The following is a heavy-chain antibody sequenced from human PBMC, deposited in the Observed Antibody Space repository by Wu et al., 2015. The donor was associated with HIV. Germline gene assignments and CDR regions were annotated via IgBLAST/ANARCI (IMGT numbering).Heavy chain of an antibody. CDR3: ARDHSGRMDDILTGPHSYYYYGMDV. CDR1: GGTFSSYA. Sequence: QVQLVQSGAEVKKPGSSVKVSCKASGGTFSSYAISWVRQAPGQGLEWMGGIIPIFGTANYAQKFQGRVTITTDESTSTAYMELSSLRSEDTAVYYCARDHSGRMDDILTGPHSYYYYGMDVWGQGTTVTVSS. J-gene: IGHJ6*02. CDR2: IIPIFGTA. V-gene: IGHV1-69*05. D-gene: IGHD3-9*01.